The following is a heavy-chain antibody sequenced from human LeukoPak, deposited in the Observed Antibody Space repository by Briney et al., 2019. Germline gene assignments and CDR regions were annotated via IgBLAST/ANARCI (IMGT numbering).Heavy chain of an antibody. V-gene: IGHV1-2*02. Sequence: ASVNVSCKASGYTFIDYFLHWVRQAPGQGPEWMGWINPSNGDTRHAQKFQARVTMTRDTSTSTAYMDLNTLTSDDTDIYYCARGSVRGAYAPTGLDPWGQGTLVTVSS. CDR1: GYTFIDYF. J-gene: IGHJ5*02. CDR3: ARGSVRGAYAPTGLDP. CDR2: INPSNGDT. D-gene: IGHD1-1*01.